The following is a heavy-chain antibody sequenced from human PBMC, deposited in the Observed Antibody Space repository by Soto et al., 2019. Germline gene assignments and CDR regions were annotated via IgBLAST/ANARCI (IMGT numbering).Heavy chain of an antibody. CDR3: ARGRPGYSGYDFFDY. D-gene: IGHD5-12*01. CDR1: RFTFSNYW. CDR2: IHSDGSST. Sequence: SLRLSCAASRFTFSNYWMHWVRQAPGKGLVWVSRIHSDGSSTTYADSVKGRFTISRDNAKNTLYLQMNSLRAEDTAVYYCARGRPGYSGYDFFDYWGQGTLVTVSS. V-gene: IGHV3-74*01. J-gene: IGHJ4*02.